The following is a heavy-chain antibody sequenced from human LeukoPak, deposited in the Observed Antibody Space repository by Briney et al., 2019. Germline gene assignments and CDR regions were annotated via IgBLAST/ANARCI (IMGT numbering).Heavy chain of an antibody. Sequence: PSETLSLTCTVSGGSIRSSYYYWGWIRQPPGKGLEWIGSIYDSGSTNYNPSLKSRVTISVDTSKNQFSLKLSSVTAADTAVYYCASLYYYDSSGYHWYFDYWGQGTLVTVSS. V-gene: IGHV4-39*07. CDR2: IYDSGST. CDR1: GGSIRSSYYY. CDR3: ASLYYYDSSGYHWYFDY. J-gene: IGHJ4*02. D-gene: IGHD3-22*01.